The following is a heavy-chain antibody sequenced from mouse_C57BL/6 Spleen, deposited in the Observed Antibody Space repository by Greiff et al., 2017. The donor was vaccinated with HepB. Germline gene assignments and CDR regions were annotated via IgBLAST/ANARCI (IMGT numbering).Heavy chain of an antibody. D-gene: IGHD2-4*01. J-gene: IGHJ2*01. CDR1: GFTFSNYW. CDR3: TTTMITTRYFDY. Sequence: EVKLVESGGGLVQPGGSMKLSCVASGFTFSNYWMNWVRQSPEKGLEWVAQIRLKSDNYATHYAESVKGRFTISRDDSKSSVYLQMNNLRAEDTGIYYCTTTMITTRYFDYWGQGTTLTVSS. V-gene: IGHV6-3*01. CDR2: IRLKSDNYAT.